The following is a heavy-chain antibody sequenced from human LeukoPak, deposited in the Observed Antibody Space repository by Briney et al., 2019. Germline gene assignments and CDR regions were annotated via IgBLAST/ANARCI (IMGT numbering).Heavy chain of an antibody. CDR3: ARDAYCGGDCWPHFQH. CDR2: ISSSSSTI. V-gene: IGHV3-48*01. J-gene: IGHJ1*01. Sequence: GGSLRLSCAASGFTFSSYSMNWVRQAPGKGLEWVSYISSSSSTIYYADSVKGRFTISRYNAKNSLYLQMNSLRAEDTAVYYCARDAYCGGDCWPHFQHWGQGTLVTVSS. CDR1: GFTFSSYS. D-gene: IGHD2-21*02.